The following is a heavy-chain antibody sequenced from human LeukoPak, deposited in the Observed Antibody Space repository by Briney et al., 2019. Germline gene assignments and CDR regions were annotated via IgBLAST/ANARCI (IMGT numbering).Heavy chain of an antibody. D-gene: IGHD6-13*01. V-gene: IGHV3-23*01. Sequence: PGGSLRLSCAASGFTFSSYAMTWVRQAPGKGLEWVSAVSGSGGSSYYPDSVKGRFTISRDTSNNTLFLQMNSLRAEDTALYYCAKKPTWGIAAAGHEYYFDYWGQGTLVTVSS. CDR3: AKKPTWGIAAAGHEYYFDY. J-gene: IGHJ4*02. CDR1: GFTFSSYA. CDR2: VSGSGGSS.